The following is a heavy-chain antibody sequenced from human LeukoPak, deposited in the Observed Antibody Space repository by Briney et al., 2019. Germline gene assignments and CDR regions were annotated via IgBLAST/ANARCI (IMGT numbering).Heavy chain of an antibody. Sequence: GGSLRLSCAASGFTFSSYAMSWVRQAPGKRLEWVSAISGSGGSTYYADPVKGRFTISRDNSKNTVYLQMNSLRAEDTAVYYCAKDKGVRYFDYWGQGTLVTVSS. CDR1: GFTFSSYA. D-gene: IGHD3-10*01. CDR2: ISGSGGST. V-gene: IGHV3-23*01. J-gene: IGHJ4*02. CDR3: AKDKGVRYFDY.